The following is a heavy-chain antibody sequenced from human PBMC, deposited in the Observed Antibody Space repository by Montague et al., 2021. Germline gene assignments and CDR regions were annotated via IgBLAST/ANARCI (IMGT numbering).Heavy chain of an antibody. CDR3: ARTNLGVERLDV. V-gene: IGHV4-39*02. J-gene: IGHJ6*02. CDR1: GAPSTFKRHH. D-gene: IGHD3-3*01. Sequence: SETLSLTCSVTGAPSTFKRHHSGWIPQPPGKGLEWLGSVDFPERMAFTCSLKSRAHISVDKPKNTSSLKLTSVTAADTAVYFCARTNLGVERLDVWGHGVTVTVS. CDR2: VDFPERM.